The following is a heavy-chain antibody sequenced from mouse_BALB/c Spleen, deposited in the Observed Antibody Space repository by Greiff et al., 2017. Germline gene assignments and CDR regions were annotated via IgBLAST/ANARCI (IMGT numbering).Heavy chain of an antibody. V-gene: IGHV2-6-7*01. J-gene: IGHJ4*01. CDR1: GFSLTGYG. D-gene: IGHD1-1*01. Sequence: QVQLKESGPGLVAPSQSLSITCTVSGFSLTGYGVNWVRQPPGKGLEWLGMIWGDGSTDYNSALKSRLSISKDNSKSQVFLKMNSLQTDDTARYYCARVYYGGVRDYAMDYWGQGTSVTVSS. CDR2: IWGDGST. CDR3: ARVYYGGVRDYAMDY.